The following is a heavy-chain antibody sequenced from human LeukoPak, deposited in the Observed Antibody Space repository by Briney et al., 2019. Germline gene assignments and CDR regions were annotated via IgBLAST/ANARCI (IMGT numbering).Heavy chain of an antibody. Sequence: GRSLRLTCAASGFTFSSYGMHWARQAPCKGLEGVAVIWYDGSNKYYADSVKGRFTISRDNSKNTLYLQMNSLRAEDTAVYYCARAGIYYDSSGHLDYWGQGTLVTVSS. CDR3: ARAGIYYDSSGHLDY. V-gene: IGHV3-33*01. J-gene: IGHJ4*02. D-gene: IGHD3-22*01. CDR1: GFTFSSYG. CDR2: IWYDGSNK.